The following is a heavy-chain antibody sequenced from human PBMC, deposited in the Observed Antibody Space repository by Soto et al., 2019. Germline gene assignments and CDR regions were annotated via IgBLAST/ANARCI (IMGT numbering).Heavy chain of an antibody. J-gene: IGHJ4*02. Sequence: EVQLLESGGGLVQPGGSLRLSCAASGFTFSTYALNWVRQAPGKGLEWVSAIGGRGGSTYFADSVKGRFSISRDSSKNTLYLKMNSLRAEDTAVYYCEKDGYGDRPYYFDYWGQGTLVTVSS. CDR3: EKDGYGDRPYYFDY. CDR1: GFTFSTYA. V-gene: IGHV3-23*01. D-gene: IGHD4-17*01. CDR2: IGGRGGST.